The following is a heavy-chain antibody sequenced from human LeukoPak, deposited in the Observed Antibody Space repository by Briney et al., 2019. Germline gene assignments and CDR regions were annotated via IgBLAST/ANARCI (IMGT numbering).Heavy chain of an antibody. CDR1: GGSISSSSYY. J-gene: IGHJ5*02. CDR3: AGSTYDNWFDP. CDR2: IYHSGST. V-gene: IGHV4-39*01. Sequence: PSETLSLTCTVSGGSISSSSYYCGWIRQPPGKGLEWIGSIYHSGSTYYNPSLKSRVTLSVETSKNQFSPKLSSVTAADTAVYYCAGSTYDNWFDPWGQGTLVTVSS. D-gene: IGHD2-8*01.